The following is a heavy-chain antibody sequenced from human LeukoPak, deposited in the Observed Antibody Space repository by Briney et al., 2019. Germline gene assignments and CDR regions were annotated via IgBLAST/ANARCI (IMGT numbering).Heavy chain of an antibody. J-gene: IGHJ4*02. D-gene: IGHD3-22*01. Sequence: PGGSLRLSCAASGFTFSSYAMSWVRQAPGKGLEWVSAISGSGGSTYYADSVKGRFTISRDNSKNTLYLQMNSLRAEDTAVYYCAKDGPRRDYYDSSFDYWGQGTLVTVSS. CDR1: GFTFSSYA. V-gene: IGHV3-23*01. CDR2: ISGSGGST. CDR3: AKDGPRRDYYDSSFDY.